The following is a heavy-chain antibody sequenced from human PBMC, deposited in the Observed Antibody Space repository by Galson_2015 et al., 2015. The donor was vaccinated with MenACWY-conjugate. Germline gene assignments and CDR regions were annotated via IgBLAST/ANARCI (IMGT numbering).Heavy chain of an antibody. CDR1: GYIFPDYW. CDR2: IFPADSNT. J-gene: IGHJ4*02. D-gene: IGHD7-27*01. CDR3: ASQRGGNWGKIF. V-gene: IGHV5-51*01. Sequence: QSGAEVKKPGESLKISCRGSGYIFPDYWIGWVRQMPGKGLEWMGAIFPADSNTKVSPSFQGQVTISADRSINTAYLQWSSLKASDTAMYYCASQRGGNWGKIFWGQGTLVTISS.